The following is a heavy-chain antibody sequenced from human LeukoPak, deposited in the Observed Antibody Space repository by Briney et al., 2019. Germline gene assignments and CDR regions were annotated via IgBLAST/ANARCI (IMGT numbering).Heavy chain of an antibody. J-gene: IGHJ4*02. Sequence: PGGSLRLSCAASGFTFSSYAMSWVRQASGKGLEWVSAISGSGGSTYYADSVKGRFTISRDNSKNTLYLQMNSLRAEDTAVYYCAKGGGWYYYFDYGGQEPLVTVSS. CDR1: GFTFSSYA. CDR3: AKGGGWYYYFDY. D-gene: IGHD6-19*01. CDR2: ISGSGGST. V-gene: IGHV3-23*01.